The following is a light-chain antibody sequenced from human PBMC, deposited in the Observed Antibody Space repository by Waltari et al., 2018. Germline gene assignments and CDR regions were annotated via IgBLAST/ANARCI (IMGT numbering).Light chain of an antibody. V-gene: IGLV3-19*01. CDR3: NSRDSSGSHVV. Sequence: SSELTQDPSVSVALGQTVRITCQGDSLRSYYASWYQQKPGPAPVLVIYPKNNRPSGIPDRFSGSTSGNTASLTITGSQAEDEADYYCNSRDSSGSHVVFGGGTKLTVL. J-gene: IGLJ2*01. CDR2: PKN. CDR1: SLRSYY.